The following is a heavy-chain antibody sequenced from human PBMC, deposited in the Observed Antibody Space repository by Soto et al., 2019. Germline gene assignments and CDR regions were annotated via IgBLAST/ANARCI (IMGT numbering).Heavy chain of an antibody. CDR2: IIPIFGTA. D-gene: IGHD3-9*01. V-gene: IGHV1-69*13. CDR3: ARNPYDILTGYSYYYYYGMDV. J-gene: IGHJ6*02. CDR1: GGTFSSYA. Sequence: SVKVSCKASGGTFSSYAISWVRQAPGQGLEWMGGIIPIFGTANYAQKFQGRVTITADESTSTAYMELSSLRSEDTAVYYCARNPYDILTGYSYYYYYGMDVWGQGTTVTVSS.